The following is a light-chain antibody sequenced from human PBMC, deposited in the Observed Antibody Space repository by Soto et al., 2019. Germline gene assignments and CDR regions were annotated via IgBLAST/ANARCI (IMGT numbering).Light chain of an antibody. CDR2: GAS. J-gene: IGKJ4*01. CDR3: QQYGALPPT. V-gene: IGKV3-20*01. Sequence: EIVLTQFPGALSLSPGERVTLSCRASQTVSNTYLAWYQQKSGQAPKFLIYGASNRATGIPDRFSGSGSGTDFTLTISRMEREDFAVYYCQQYGALPPTFGGGTKVEMK. CDR1: QTVSNTY.